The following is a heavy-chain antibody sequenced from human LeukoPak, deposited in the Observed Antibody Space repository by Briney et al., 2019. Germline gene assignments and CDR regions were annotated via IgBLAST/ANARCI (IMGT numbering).Heavy chain of an antibody. CDR3: TRETLGYYGSGSYYSGFDY. Sequence: GSLRLSRPASGFTFDDYAMSWFRQAPGKGLEWVGFIRSKAYGGTTEYAASVKGRFTISRDDYKSIAYLQMNSLKTEDTAVYYCTRETLGYYGSGSYYSGFDYWGQGTLVTVSS. D-gene: IGHD3-10*01. V-gene: IGHV3-49*03. CDR1: GFTFDDYA. J-gene: IGHJ4*02. CDR2: IRSKAYGGTT.